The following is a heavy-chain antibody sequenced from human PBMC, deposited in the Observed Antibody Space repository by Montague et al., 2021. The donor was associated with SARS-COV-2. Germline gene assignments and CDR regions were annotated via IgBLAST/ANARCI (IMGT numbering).Heavy chain of an antibody. CDR2: IYGSGST. J-gene: IGHJ3*02. CDR1: GGSISSNNYY. Sequence: SETLSLTCTVSGGSISSNNYYWDWIRQPPGKGLEWIGSIYGSGSTYYNPSPKSRVTISVDTSKNHFSLKLNSVTAADTAVYYCARRGRKLLPVATTIGGFDIWGQGTMVTVSS. V-gene: IGHV4-39*02. D-gene: IGHD5-12*01. CDR3: ARRGRKLLPVATTIGGFDI.